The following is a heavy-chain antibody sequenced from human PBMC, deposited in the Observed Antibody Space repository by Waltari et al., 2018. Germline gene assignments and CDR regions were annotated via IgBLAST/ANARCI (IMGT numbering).Heavy chain of an antibody. V-gene: IGHV1-8*03. CDR2: MNLNSGDT. Sequence: QVQLVQSGAEVTKPGASVKVSCKASGYTLPSYDITWARRANGQGLAWMGWMNLNSGDTGYAQKFQGRVTITKNTSIDTAYMELSSLRSEDTAVYFCARGRGIAARRGFDSWGQGTLVTVSS. D-gene: IGHD6-6*01. J-gene: IGHJ4*02. CDR1: GYTLPSYD. CDR3: ARGRGIAARRGFDS.